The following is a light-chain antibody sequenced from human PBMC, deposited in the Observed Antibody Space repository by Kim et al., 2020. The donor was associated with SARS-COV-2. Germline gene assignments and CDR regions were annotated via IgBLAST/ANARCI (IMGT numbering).Light chain of an antibody. CDR1: QDISSY. V-gene: IGKV1-8*01. CDR2: AAS. CDR3: QQYYSYPWT. Sequence: ASTGNRVNITCRASQDISSYLAWYQQKPGKAPKLLVYAASTLQSGVPSRFSGSGSGTGFTLTISCLQSEDFATYYCQQYYSYPWTFGQGTKVDIK. J-gene: IGKJ1*01.